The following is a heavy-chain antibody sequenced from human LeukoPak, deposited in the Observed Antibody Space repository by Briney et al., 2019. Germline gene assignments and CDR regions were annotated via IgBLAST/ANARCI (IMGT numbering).Heavy chain of an antibody. D-gene: IGHD6-13*01. V-gene: IGHV1-2*02. CDR3: ARVRQLAWYNWFDP. CDR1: GYTFTGYY. Sequence: ASVKVSCKASGYTFTGYYMHWVRQAPGQGLEWMGWINPNSGGTNYARKFQGRVTMTRDTSISTAYMELSRLRSDDTAVYYCARVRQLAWYNWFDPWGQGTLVTVSS. J-gene: IGHJ5*01. CDR2: INPNSGGT.